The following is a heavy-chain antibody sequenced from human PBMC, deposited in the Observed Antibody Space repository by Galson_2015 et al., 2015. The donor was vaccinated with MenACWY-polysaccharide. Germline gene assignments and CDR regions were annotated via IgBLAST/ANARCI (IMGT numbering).Heavy chain of an antibody. Sequence: PALVKPTQTLTLTCTFSGFSLSTSGVGVGWIRQPPGKALERLALIYWDDDKRYSPSLKNRLTITKDTSKNQVILTMTNMDPVDTATYYCARRRNYGDYVGTWGQGTLVTVSS. D-gene: IGHD4-17*01. CDR2: IYWDDDK. J-gene: IGHJ4*02. CDR3: ARRRNYGDYVGT. V-gene: IGHV2-5*02. CDR1: GFSLSTSGVG.